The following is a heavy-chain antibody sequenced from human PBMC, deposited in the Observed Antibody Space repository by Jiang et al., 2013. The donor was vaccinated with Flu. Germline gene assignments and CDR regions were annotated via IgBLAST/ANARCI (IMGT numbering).Heavy chain of an antibody. CDR1: GSHSALVEWV. CDR3: AHSIAAAARPDY. J-gene: IGHJ4*02. CDR2: YWNDDK. V-gene: IGHV2-5*01. D-gene: IGHD6-13*01. Sequence: KPTQTLTLTCTFSGSHSALVEWVWAGSVSPRKGPGVACTHYWNDDKRYSPSLKSRLTITKDTSKNQVVLTMTNMDPVDTATYYCAHSIAAAARPDYWGQGTLVTVSS.